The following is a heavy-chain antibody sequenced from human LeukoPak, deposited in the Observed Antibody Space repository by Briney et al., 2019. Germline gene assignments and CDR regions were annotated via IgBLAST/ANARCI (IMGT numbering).Heavy chain of an antibody. V-gene: IGHV4-39*07. CDR2: IYYSGST. CDR3: ARGPYPFYYGSGSYRYYYYMDV. CDR1: GGSISSSSYY. Sequence: SETLSLTCTVSGGSISSSSYYWGWIRQPPGKGLEWIGRIYYSGSTYYNPSLKSRVTISVDTSKNQFSLKLSSVTAADTAVYYCARGPYPFYYGSGSYRYYYYMDVWGKGTTVTISS. J-gene: IGHJ6*03. D-gene: IGHD3-10*01.